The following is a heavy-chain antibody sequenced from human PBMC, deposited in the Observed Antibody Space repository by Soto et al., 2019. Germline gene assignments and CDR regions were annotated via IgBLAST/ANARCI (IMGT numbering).Heavy chain of an antibody. J-gene: IGHJ6*02. V-gene: IGHV1-46*01. D-gene: IGHD3-9*01. CDR3: ARDILTGMSLYYYYYGMDV. Sequence: GASVKVSCKASGETFTSNYMHWVRQGPGQGLEWMGIINPSGGSTSYAQKFQGRVTMTRDTSTSTVYMELSSLRSDDTAVYYCARDILTGMSLYYYYYGMDVWGQGTTVTVSS. CDR1: GETFTSNY. CDR2: INPSGGST.